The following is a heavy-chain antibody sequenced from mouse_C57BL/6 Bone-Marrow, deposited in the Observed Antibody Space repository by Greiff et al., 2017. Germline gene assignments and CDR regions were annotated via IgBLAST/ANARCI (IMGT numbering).Heavy chain of an antibody. CDR1: GYAFSSYW. Sequence: QVQLQQSGPELVKPGASVKISCKASGYAFSSYWMNWVKQRPGKGLEWIGRIYPGDGDTNYNGKFKGKATLTGDKSSSTAYMQLSSLTSEDSAVYCCARWHWAGYFDYWCQGTTLTVSS. CDR3: ARWHWAGYFDY. J-gene: IGHJ2*01. D-gene: IGHD4-1*01. V-gene: IGHV1-82*01. CDR2: IYPGDGDT.